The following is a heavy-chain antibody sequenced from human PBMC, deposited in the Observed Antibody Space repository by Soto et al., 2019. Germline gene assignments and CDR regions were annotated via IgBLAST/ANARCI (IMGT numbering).Heavy chain of an antibody. D-gene: IGHD6-13*01. CDR2: INHSGST. CDR1: GGSFSGYY. J-gene: IGHJ6*02. CDR3: ARLVLAAAGTLDYYYYYGMDV. V-gene: IGHV4-34*01. Sequence: SETLSLTCAVYGGSFSGYYWSWIRQPPGKGLEWIGEINHSGSTNYNPSLKSRVTISVDTSKNQFSLKLSSVTAADTAVYYCARLVLAAAGTLDYYYYYGMDVWGQGTTVT.